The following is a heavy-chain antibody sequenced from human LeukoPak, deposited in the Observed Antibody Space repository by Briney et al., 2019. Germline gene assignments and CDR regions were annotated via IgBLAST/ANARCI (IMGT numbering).Heavy chain of an antibody. Sequence: GGSLRLSRAASGFTFSRFLMHWVRQAPGKGLVWVSLISNDGRTTRYADSVKGRFTISRDNAKNTLYLEINSLRAEDTAVYYCARDLAGSIDYWGQGTLVTVSS. V-gene: IGHV3-74*01. J-gene: IGHJ4*02. CDR2: ISNDGRTT. D-gene: IGHD6-19*01. CDR3: ARDLAGSIDY. CDR1: GFTFSRFL.